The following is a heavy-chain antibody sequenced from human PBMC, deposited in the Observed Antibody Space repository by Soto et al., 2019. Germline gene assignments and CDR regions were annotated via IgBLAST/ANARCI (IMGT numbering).Heavy chain of an antibody. V-gene: IGHV3-48*03. Sequence: PGGSLRLSCAASGFTFSSYEMNWVRQAPGKGLEWVSYISSSGSTIYYADSVKGRFTISRDNAKNSLYLQMNSLRAEDTAVYYCARDYDFWSGYRMDVWGRGTTVTVSS. CDR1: GFTFSSYE. CDR2: ISSSGSTI. J-gene: IGHJ6*02. CDR3: ARDYDFWSGYRMDV. D-gene: IGHD3-3*01.